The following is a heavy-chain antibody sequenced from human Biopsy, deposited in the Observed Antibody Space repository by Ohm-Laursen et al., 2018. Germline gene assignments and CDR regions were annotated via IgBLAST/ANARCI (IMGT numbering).Heavy chain of an antibody. CDR3: ARLGSGDYFPTFFDF. CDR2: IFYSAST. D-gene: IGHD5-12*01. Sequence: SETLSLTCPVSGVSINGGRYYWNWIRHHPGKGLEWIGNIFYSASTYYNPSLKSRVTISVDTSKNQFSLKLSSVTAADTAVYYCARLGSGDYFPTFFDFWGQGVLVTVSS. J-gene: IGHJ4*02. CDR1: GVSINGGRYY. V-gene: IGHV4-31*03.